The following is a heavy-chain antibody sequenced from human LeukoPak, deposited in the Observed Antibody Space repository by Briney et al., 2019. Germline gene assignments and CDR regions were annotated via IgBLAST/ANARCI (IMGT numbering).Heavy chain of an antibody. CDR1: GYTFTSYA. CDR3: ARDWDSGWSRTFDY. V-gene: IGHV1-3*01. J-gene: IGHJ4*02. Sequence: GASVKVSCKASGYTFTSYAMHWVRQAPGQRLEWMGWINAGNGNTKYSQKFQGRVTITRDTSASTAYMELSSLRSEDTAVYYCARDWDSGWSRTFDYWGQGTLVTVSS. D-gene: IGHD6-19*01. CDR2: INAGNGNT.